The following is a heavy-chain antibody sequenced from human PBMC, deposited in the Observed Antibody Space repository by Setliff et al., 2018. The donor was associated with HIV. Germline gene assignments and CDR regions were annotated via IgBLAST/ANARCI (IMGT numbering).Heavy chain of an antibody. Sequence: SETLSLTCSVSGYFISNGYYWGSIRQPPGKGLEWVGTIYQNGNTYYSPSLESRVSVSRDTSKNQFSLKLNSVTAADAAVYYCARSTPSVGYISEHWGQGTMVTVSS. CDR2: IYQNGNT. V-gene: IGHV4-38-2*02. CDR1: GYFISNGYY. CDR3: ARSTPSVGYISEH. J-gene: IGHJ3*01. D-gene: IGHD5-12*01.